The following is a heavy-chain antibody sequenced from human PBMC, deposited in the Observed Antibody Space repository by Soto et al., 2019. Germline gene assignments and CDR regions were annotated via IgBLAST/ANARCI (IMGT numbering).Heavy chain of an antibody. Sequence: SETLSLTCAAYGGSFSGYYWSWIRQPPGKGLEWIGEINHSGSTNYNPSLKSRVTISVDTSKNQFSLKLSSVTAADTAVYYCAREFWGYEGFNWFDPWGQGXLVTVYS. CDR2: INHSGST. CDR1: GGSFSGYY. D-gene: IGHD5-12*01. CDR3: AREFWGYEGFNWFDP. V-gene: IGHV4-34*01. J-gene: IGHJ5*02.